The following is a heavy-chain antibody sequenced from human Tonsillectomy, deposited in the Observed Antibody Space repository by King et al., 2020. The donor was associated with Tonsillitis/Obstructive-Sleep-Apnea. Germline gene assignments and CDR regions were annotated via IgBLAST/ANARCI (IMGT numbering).Heavy chain of an antibody. CDR2: INWNSNSI. CDR3: TNSFASPSYYYYYYYMDV. V-gene: IGHV3-9*01. CDR1: GFTFDDYT. Sequence: VQLVESGGGLVQPGRSLKLSCAASGFTFDDYTMHWVRQAPGKGLEWFSSINWNSNSIGYADSVKGRFTVSREKAKPSLYLQMNSLRPEDTALYYCTNSFASPSYYYYYYYMDVWGKGTTVTVSS. J-gene: IGHJ6*03.